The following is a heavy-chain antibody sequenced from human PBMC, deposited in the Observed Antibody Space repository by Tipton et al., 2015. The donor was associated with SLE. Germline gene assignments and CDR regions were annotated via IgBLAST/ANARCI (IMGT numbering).Heavy chain of an antibody. Sequence: TLFLTCAVSGYSISSGYYWGWIRQPPGKGLEWIGSIYHSGSTYYNPSLKSRVTISVDTSKNQFSLKLSSVTAAGTAVYYCARQAIAAAGFDYWGQGTLVTVSS. V-gene: IGHV4-38-2*01. J-gene: IGHJ4*02. D-gene: IGHD6-13*01. CDR1: GYSISSGYY. CDR3: ARQAIAAAGFDY. CDR2: IYHSGST.